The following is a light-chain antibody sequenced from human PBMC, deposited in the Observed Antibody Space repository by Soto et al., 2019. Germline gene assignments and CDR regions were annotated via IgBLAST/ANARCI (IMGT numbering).Light chain of an antibody. CDR3: QQYGSSPT. CDR2: GAS. CDR1: QSVSSSY. Sequence: DIVSTQSPGTLSLSPGERATLSCRASQSVSSSYLAWYQQQRGHATRLLVYGASSRAAGIPGRFSGSGSGTDFTLTISRLEPADLAVYYCQQYGSSPTFGGGTKVDIK. J-gene: IGKJ4*01. V-gene: IGKV3-20*01.